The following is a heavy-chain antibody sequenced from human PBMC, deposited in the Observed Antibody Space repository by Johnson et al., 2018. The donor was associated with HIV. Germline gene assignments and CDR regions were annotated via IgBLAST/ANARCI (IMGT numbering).Heavy chain of an antibody. Sequence: QVQLVESGGGLVQPGGSLRLSCAASGFTFSSYAMHWVRQAPGKGLEWVAVISYDGSNKYYADSVKGRFTISRDNSKNTLYLQMNSLRAEDTAVYYCARDGESQQLPLGDAFDIWGQGTMVTVSS. V-gene: IGHV3-30-3*01. J-gene: IGHJ3*02. D-gene: IGHD6-13*01. CDR2: ISYDGSNK. CDR1: GFTFSSYA. CDR3: ARDGESQQLPLGDAFDI.